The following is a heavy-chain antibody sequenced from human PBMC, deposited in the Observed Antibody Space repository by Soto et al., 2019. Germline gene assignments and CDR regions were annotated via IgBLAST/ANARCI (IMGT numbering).Heavy chain of an antibody. CDR2: INHSGST. Sequence: SETLSLTCAVYGGSFSGYYWSWIRQPPGKGLEWIGEINHSGSTNYNPSLKSRVTISVDTSKNQFSLKLSSVTAADTAVYYCARGIRATVTPGGPYYFDYWGQGTLVTVSS. CDR3: ARGIRATVTPGGPYYFDY. V-gene: IGHV4-34*01. J-gene: IGHJ4*02. D-gene: IGHD4-17*01. CDR1: GGSFSGYY.